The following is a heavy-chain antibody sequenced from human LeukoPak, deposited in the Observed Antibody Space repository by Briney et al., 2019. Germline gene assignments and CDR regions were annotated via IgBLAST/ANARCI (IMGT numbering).Heavy chain of an antibody. CDR3: ARIEAAAGGPFDY. Sequence: SETLSLTCTVSGGSISSGGYYWSWIRQHPGKGLEWIRYIYYSGSTYYNPSLKSRVTISVDTSKNQFSLKLSSVTAADTAVYYCARIEAAAGGPFDYWGQGTLVTVSS. V-gene: IGHV4-31*03. J-gene: IGHJ4*02. D-gene: IGHD6-13*01. CDR2: IYYSGST. CDR1: GGSISSGGYY.